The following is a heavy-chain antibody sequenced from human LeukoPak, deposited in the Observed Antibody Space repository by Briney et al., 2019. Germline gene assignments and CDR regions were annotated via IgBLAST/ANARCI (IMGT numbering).Heavy chain of an antibody. D-gene: IGHD3-9*01. Sequence: TGGSLRLSCAASGFTFSSYAMSWVRQAPGKGLEWVSAISGSGGSTYYADSVKGRFTISRDNSKNTLYLQMYSLRAEDTAVYYCAKDPDYDILTGYYSSYYFDYWGQGTLVTVSS. J-gene: IGHJ4*02. V-gene: IGHV3-23*01. CDR3: AKDPDYDILTGYYSSYYFDY. CDR1: GFTFSSYA. CDR2: ISGSGGST.